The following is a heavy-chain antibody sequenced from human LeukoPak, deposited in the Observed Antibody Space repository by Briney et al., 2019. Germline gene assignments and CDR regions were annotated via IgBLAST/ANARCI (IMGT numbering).Heavy chain of an antibody. D-gene: IGHD1-7*01. CDR2: MNPNSGNT. V-gene: IGHV1-8*01. CDR1: GYTFTSYD. CDR3: ARGRTSWNYIYYYYMDV. J-gene: IGHJ6*03. Sequence: ASVKVSCKASGYTFTSYDINWVRQATGQGLEWMGWMNPNSGNTGYAQKFQGRVTMTRDTSISTAYMELSSLRSEDTAVYYCARGRTSWNYIYYYYMDVWGKGTTVTVSS.